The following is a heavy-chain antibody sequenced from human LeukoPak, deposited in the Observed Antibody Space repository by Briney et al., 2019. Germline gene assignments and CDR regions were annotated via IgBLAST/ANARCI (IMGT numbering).Heavy chain of an antibody. Sequence: PSETLSLTCTVSGGSINGYYWSWIRQSPGKGLESLGYIYYSGSTNYNPSLKSRVTISVDTSKNQFSLKLSSVTAADTAVYYCARVSGYDWESFYDYWGQGTLVTVSS. CDR2: IYYSGST. CDR3: ARVSGYDWESFYDY. D-gene: IGHD5-12*01. V-gene: IGHV4-59*01. J-gene: IGHJ4*02. CDR1: GGSINGYY.